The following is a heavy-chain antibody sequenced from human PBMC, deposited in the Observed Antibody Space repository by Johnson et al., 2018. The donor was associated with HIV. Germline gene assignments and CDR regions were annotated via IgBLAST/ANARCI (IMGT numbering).Heavy chain of an antibody. CDR2: ISYDGSTK. CDR3: AKGGGLLSAFDI. Sequence: QVQLVESGGGVVQPGRSLRLSCAASGFTFSSYAMHWVRQAPGKGLAWVSVISYDGSTKYYADSVKGRFTISSDNSKNTLYLQMNSLRAEDTAVYYCAKGGGLLSAFDIWGQGTMVTVSS. D-gene: IGHD2-2*01. CDR1: GFTFSSYA. J-gene: IGHJ3*02. V-gene: IGHV3-30*04.